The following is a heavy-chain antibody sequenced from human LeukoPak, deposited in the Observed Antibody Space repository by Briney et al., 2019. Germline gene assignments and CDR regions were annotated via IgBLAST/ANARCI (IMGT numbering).Heavy chain of an antibody. CDR1: GFTFSSYV. J-gene: IGHJ3*01. CDR3: ASLTLGAIRTISYAFDL. D-gene: IGHD1-26*01. CDR2: ISYDGSNE. V-gene: IGHV3-30*04. Sequence: PGGSLRLSCAASGFTFSSYVMHWVRQAPGKGLEWVAIISYDGSNEYYADSVKGRFTISRDNSKNTLYLQMNSLRPEDTAMYYCASLTLGAIRTISYAFDLWGQGTMVTVYS.